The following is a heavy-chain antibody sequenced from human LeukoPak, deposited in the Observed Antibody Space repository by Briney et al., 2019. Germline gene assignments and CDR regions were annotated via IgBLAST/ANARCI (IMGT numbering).Heavy chain of an antibody. CDR3: ARTLSITGAGMGWFDP. D-gene: IGHD6-13*01. CDR1: GGSISPYY. CDR2: IHYSGST. V-gene: IGHV4-59*08. J-gene: IGHJ5*02. Sequence: SETLSLTCTVSGGSISPYYWSWIRQPPGKGLEWIGHIHYSGSTNYNPSLKSRLTISVDTSKSQFSLKLSSVTAADTAIYYCARTLSITGAGMGWFDPWGQGTLVTVSS.